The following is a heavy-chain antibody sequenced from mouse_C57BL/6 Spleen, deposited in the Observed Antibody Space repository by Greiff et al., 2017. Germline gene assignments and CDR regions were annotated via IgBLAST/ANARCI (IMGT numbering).Heavy chain of an antibody. Sequence: QVQLQQPGAELVMPGASVKLSCKASGYTFTSYWMHWVKQRPGQGLEWIGEIDPSDSYTNYNQKFKGKSTLTVDKSSSTAYMQLSSLTSEDSAVYYCARGGTTVVAYWYFDVWGTGTTVTVSS. V-gene: IGHV1-69*01. CDR1: GYTFTSYW. CDR3: ARGGTTVVAYWYFDV. J-gene: IGHJ1*03. CDR2: IDPSDSYT. D-gene: IGHD1-1*01.